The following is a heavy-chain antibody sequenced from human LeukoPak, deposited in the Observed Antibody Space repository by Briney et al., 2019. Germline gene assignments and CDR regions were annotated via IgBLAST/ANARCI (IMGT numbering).Heavy chain of an antibody. V-gene: IGHV3-30*02. CDR3: AKDYIVPMVYAIRREYYFDY. D-gene: IGHD2-8*01. CDR2: IRYDGSNK. CDR1: GFTFSSYG. J-gene: IGHJ4*02. Sequence: GGSLRLSCAASGFTFSSYGMHWVRQAPGKGLEWVAFIRYDGSNKYYADSVKGRFTISRDNSKNTLYLQMNSLRAEDTAVYYCAKDYIVPMVYAIRREYYFDYWGQGTLVTVYS.